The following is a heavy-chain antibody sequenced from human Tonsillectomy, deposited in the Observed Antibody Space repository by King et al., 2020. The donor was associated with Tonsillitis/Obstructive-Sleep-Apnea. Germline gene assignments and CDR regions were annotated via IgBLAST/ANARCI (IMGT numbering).Heavy chain of an antibody. J-gene: IGHJ4*02. CDR2: ISAYNGNT. CDR1: GYNFTSYG. V-gene: IGHV1-18*01. Sequence: QLVQSGAEVKKPGASVKVSCKASGYNFTSYGISWVRQAPGQGLEWMGWISAYNGNTNYAQKLQGRVTMTTDTSTSTAYMELRSLRSDDTAVYYCARDPCSSTSCYVSSFDYWGQGTLVTVSS. CDR3: ARDPCSSTSCYVSSFDY. D-gene: IGHD2-2*01.